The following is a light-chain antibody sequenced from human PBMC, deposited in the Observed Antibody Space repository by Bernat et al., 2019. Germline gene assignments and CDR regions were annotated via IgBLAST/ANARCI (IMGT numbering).Light chain of an antibody. CDR2: QVS. CDR3: CSYAGANTGV. CDR1: SSDVGIYDL. V-gene: IGLV2-23*02. Sequence: QSALTQPASVSGSPGQSITISCTGTSSDVGIYDLVSWYQHHPGQAPKLMIYQVSQRPSGVSNRFSGSKSGNTASLTISGLQAEDEAYYYCCSYAGANTGVFGGGTKLTVL. J-gene: IGLJ3*02.